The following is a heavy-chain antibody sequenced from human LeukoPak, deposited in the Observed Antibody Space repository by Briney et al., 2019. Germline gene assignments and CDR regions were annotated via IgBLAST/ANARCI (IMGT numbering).Heavy chain of an antibody. CDR2: IYTSGST. J-gene: IGHJ4*02. CDR1: GGSISSYY. D-gene: IGHD6-6*01. V-gene: IGHV4-4*08. Sequence: SETLSLTCTVSGGSISSYYWSWIRQPPGKGLEWIGRIYTSGSTNYNPSLKSRVTISVDTSKNQFSLKLSSVTAADTAVYYCARGIAARRVKFDYWGQGTLVTVSS. CDR3: ARGIAARRVKFDY.